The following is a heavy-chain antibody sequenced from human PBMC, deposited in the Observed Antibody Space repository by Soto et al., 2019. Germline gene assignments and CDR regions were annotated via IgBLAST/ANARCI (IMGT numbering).Heavy chain of an antibody. J-gene: IGHJ3*02. Sequence: PGGSLRLSCAASGFTFSSYAMSWVRQAPGEGLEWVSAISGSGGSTYYADSVKGRFTISRDNSKNTLYLQMNSLRAEDTAVYYCAKAWEYVDTAISGHAFDIWGQGTMVTVSS. CDR3: AKAWEYVDTAISGHAFDI. V-gene: IGHV3-23*01. D-gene: IGHD5-18*01. CDR2: ISGSGGST. CDR1: GFTFSSYA.